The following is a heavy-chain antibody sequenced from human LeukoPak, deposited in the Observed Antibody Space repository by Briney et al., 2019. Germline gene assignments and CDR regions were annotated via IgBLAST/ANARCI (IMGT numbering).Heavy chain of an antibody. J-gene: IGHJ4*02. CDR2: ISSSSSTI. D-gene: IGHD2-15*01. Sequence: PGGSLRLSCAASGFTFSSYSMNWVRQAPGKGLEWVSSISSSSSTIYYADSVKGRFTISRDNAKNSLYLQMNSLRAEDTAVYYCARDPRGYDEVDFDYWGQGTLVTVSS. CDR3: ARDPRGYDEVDFDY. CDR1: GFTFSSYS. V-gene: IGHV3-48*04.